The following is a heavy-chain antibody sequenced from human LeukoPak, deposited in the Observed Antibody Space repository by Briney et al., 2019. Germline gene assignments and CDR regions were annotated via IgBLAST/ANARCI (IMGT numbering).Heavy chain of an antibody. J-gene: IGHJ3*02. CDR1: GFTFSSYG. D-gene: IGHD3-10*01. Sequence: GGSLRLSCAASGFTFSSYGMHWVRQAPGKGLEWVAVISYDGSNKYYADSVKGRFTISRDNSKNTLYLQMNSLRAEDTAVYYCASLGRGIDIWGQGTMVTVSS. CDR3: ASLGRGIDI. V-gene: IGHV3-30*03. CDR2: ISYDGSNK.